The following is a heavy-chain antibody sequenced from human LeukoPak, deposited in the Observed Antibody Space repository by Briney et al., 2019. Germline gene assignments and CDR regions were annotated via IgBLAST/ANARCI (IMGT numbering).Heavy chain of an antibody. CDR2: ISDDGNNK. J-gene: IGHJ4*02. V-gene: IGHV3-30*04. Sequence: PGGSLRLSCAASGFAFSNFSMHWVRQAPGKGLEWVAVISDDGNNKYYADSVKGRFTISRDNSKSTLFLQMNSLGAEDTAVYYCAVIPAFDYWGQGTLVIVSS. D-gene: IGHD2-2*01. CDR1: GFAFSNFS. CDR3: AVIPAFDY.